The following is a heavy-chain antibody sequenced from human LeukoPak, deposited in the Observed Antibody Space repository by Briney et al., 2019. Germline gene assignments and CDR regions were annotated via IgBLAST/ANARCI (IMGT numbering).Heavy chain of an antibody. D-gene: IGHD3-16*02. Sequence: PSETLSLTCAVYGGSFSGYYWSWIRQPPGKGLEWIGEINHSGSTNYNPSLKSRVTISVDTSKNQFSLKLSSVTAADTVVYYCARGTYMITFGGVIRRRSAFDIWGQGTMVTVSS. J-gene: IGHJ3*02. V-gene: IGHV4-34*01. CDR1: GGSFSGYY. CDR3: ARGTYMITFGGVIRRRSAFDI. CDR2: INHSGST.